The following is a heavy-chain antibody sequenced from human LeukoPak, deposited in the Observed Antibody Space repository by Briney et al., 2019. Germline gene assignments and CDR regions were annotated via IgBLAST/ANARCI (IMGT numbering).Heavy chain of an antibody. CDR2: ISPNSGGT. CDR3: AISWRGVGAFKY. Sequence: GASVKVSCKASGYTFTGHYMHWVRQAPGQGLEWMGWISPNSGGTKCAQKFQGRVTLTRDTSISTAYMELSTLTSDDTAVYYCAISWRGVGAFKYWGQGTLVTVSS. CDR1: GYTFTGHY. J-gene: IGHJ4*02. V-gene: IGHV1-2*02. D-gene: IGHD1-26*01.